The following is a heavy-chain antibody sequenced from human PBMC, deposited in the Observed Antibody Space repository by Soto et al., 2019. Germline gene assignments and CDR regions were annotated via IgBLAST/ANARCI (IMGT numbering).Heavy chain of an antibody. D-gene: IGHD6-13*01. CDR3: ARDQLYSSSWSDY. J-gene: IGHJ4*02. CDR1: GFTFSSYG. CDR2: IWYDGSNK. Sequence: QVQLVEYGGGVVQPGRSLRLSCAASGFTFSSYGMHWVRQAPGKGLEWVAAIWYDGSNKYYADSVKGRFTISRDNSKNTLHLQMNSLRAEDTAVYYCARDQLYSSSWSDYWGQGTLVTVSS. V-gene: IGHV3-33*01.